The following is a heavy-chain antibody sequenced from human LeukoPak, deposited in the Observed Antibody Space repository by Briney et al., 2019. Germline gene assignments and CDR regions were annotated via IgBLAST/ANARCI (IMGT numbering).Heavy chain of an antibody. Sequence: GGSLRLSCAASGLTFSSYAMTWVRQAPGKGLEWVSTISSSGGTTHYADSVKGRFTISRDNSKNTLYLQMNSLRAEDTAVCYCANAPVYSSSWYGFYYWGQGTQVTVSS. CDR1: GLTFSSYA. V-gene: IGHV3-23*01. CDR2: ISSSGGTT. CDR3: ANAPVYSSSWYGFYY. D-gene: IGHD6-13*01. J-gene: IGHJ4*02.